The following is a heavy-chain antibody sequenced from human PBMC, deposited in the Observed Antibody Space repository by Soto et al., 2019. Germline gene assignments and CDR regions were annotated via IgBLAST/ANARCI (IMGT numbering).Heavy chain of an antibody. CDR1: GFTFDDYG. CDR3: ATYCSGGSCYSEDAFDI. V-gene: IGHV3-20*01. J-gene: IGHJ3*02. CDR2: INWNGGST. D-gene: IGHD2-15*01. Sequence: GGSLRLSCAASGFTFDDYGMSWVRQAPGKGLEWVSGINWNGGSTGYADSVKGRFTISRDNAKNSLYLQMNSLRAEDTALYHCATYCSGGSCYSEDAFDIWGQGTMVTVSS.